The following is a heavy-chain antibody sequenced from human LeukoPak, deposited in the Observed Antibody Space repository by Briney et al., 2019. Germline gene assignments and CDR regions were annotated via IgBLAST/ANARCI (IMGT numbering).Heavy chain of an antibody. CDR3: ARDMYKGGPMSY. V-gene: IGHV4-59*01. Sequence: SETLSLTCTVSGGSISSYYWSWIRQPPGKGLEWVGYVYYSGSTNYNPSLRSRVTISVDTSKNQFSLKLSSVTAADTAVYYCARDMYKGGPMSYWGQGTLVTVSS. CDR1: GGSISSYY. CDR2: VYYSGST. D-gene: IGHD1-14*01. J-gene: IGHJ4*02.